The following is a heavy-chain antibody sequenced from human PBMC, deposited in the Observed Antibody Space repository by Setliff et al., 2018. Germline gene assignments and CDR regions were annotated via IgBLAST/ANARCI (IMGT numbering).Heavy chain of an antibody. CDR3: AKEAANYYYYMDV. D-gene: IGHD2-15*01. Sequence: ASVKVSCKASGYTFTGYYMHWVRQAPGQGLEWMGWISAYNGNTNYAQKLQGRVTMTTDTSTSTAYMELSSLRSEDTAVYYCAKEAANYYYYMDVWGKGTTVTVSS. J-gene: IGHJ6*03. V-gene: IGHV1-18*04. CDR1: GYTFTGYY. CDR2: ISAYNGNT.